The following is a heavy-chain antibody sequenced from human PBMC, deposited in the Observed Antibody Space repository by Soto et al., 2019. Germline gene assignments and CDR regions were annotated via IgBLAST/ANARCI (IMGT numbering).Heavy chain of an antibody. CDR2: IIPILGSA. J-gene: IGHJ3*02. Sequence: QVPLVQSGAEVKKPGSSVKVSCKASGGTFSSYAISWVRQAPGQGLEWIGGIIPILGSANYAQKFQDRVTITADESTTTTYMELSSLRSEDAAVYYCASRERVDAFDIWGQGTMVTVSS. CDR1: GGTFSSYA. CDR3: ASRERVDAFDI. D-gene: IGHD1-26*01. V-gene: IGHV1-69*01.